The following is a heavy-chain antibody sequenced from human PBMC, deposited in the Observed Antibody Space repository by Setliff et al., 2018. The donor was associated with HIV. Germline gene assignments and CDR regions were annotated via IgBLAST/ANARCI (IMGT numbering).Heavy chain of an antibody. J-gene: IGHJ3*02. CDR2: IYYSGST. Sequence: PSETLSLTCTVSGGSISSDDYYWNWIRQTPGKGLEWIGYIYYSGSTKYNPSLTSRVTISVDTSKNHFSLKLTSVTAADTAVYYCARAEMATIVAFDIWGQGTMVTVSS. V-gene: IGHV4-61*03. CDR3: ARAEMATIVAFDI. CDR1: GGSISSDDYY. D-gene: IGHD5-12*01.